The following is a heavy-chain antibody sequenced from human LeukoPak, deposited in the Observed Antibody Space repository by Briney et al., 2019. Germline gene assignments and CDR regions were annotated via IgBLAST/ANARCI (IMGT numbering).Heavy chain of an antibody. CDR3: AREVSGGLRNDY. CDR1: GFTLSSYW. J-gene: IGHJ4*02. Sequence: GGSLRLSCAASGFTLSSYWMHWVRQAPGKGLVWVSRINTDGITTTHADAVKGRFTISRDNAKNTLYLQMNSLRAEDTAVYYCAREVSGGLRNDYWGQGTLVTVSS. CDR2: INTDGITT. V-gene: IGHV3-74*01. D-gene: IGHD3-16*01.